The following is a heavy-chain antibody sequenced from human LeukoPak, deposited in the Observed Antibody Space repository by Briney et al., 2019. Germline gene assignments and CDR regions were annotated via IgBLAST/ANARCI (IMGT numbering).Heavy chain of an antibody. V-gene: IGHV3-30*02. CDR1: GITFSNAW. Sequence: PGGSLRLSCAASGITFSNAWMTWVRQAPGKGLEWVAFIQFDGSNKYYADSVKGRFTISRDNSKNTLYLQMNSLRAEDTAVYYCDCSSNTCYAAGDYWGQGTLVTVSS. D-gene: IGHD2-2*01. CDR3: DCSSNTCYAAGDY. CDR2: IQFDGSNK. J-gene: IGHJ4*02.